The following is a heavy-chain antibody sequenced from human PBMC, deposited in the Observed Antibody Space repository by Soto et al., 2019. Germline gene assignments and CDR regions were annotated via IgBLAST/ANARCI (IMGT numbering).Heavy chain of an antibody. Sequence: QVQLVQSGAEVRKPGSSVRVSCRTSGDTFTSYTINWVRQAPGQGLEWMGRIIPSLNMANYAQKFQGSVTFTADKSTSTAYMDLSSLRSEDTAVYFCATVLVPSFFESWGQGTPVTVSS. CDR2: IIPSLNMA. J-gene: IGHJ4*02. CDR1: GDTFTSYT. D-gene: IGHD6-6*01. V-gene: IGHV1-69*02. CDR3: ATVLVPSFFES.